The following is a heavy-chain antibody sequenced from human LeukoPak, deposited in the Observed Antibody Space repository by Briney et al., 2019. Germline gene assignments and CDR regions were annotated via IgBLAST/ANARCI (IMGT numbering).Heavy chain of an antibody. Sequence: ASVKVSCKASGYTFTGYYMHWVRQALGQGLEWMGWINPNSGGTNYAQKFQGRVTMTRDTSISTAYMELSRLRSDDTAVYYCARDSDSSGWYWINWFDPWGQGTLVTVSS. V-gene: IGHV1-2*02. CDR3: ARDSDSSGWYWINWFDP. J-gene: IGHJ5*02. CDR1: GYTFTGYY. D-gene: IGHD6-19*01. CDR2: INPNSGGT.